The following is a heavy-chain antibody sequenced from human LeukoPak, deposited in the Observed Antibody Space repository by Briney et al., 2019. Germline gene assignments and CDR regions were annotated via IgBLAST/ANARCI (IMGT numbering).Heavy chain of an antibody. D-gene: IGHD3-10*01. J-gene: IGHJ5*02. Sequence: SETLSLTCTVSGGSISSYYWSWIRQPPGKGLEWIGYIYYSGSTNYNPSLKSRVTISVDTSKNQSSLKLSSVTAADTAVYYCARYYYGSGSYYGANWFDPWGQGTLVTVSS. CDR3: ARYYYGSGSYYGANWFDP. CDR1: GGSISSYY. V-gene: IGHV4-59*01. CDR2: IYYSGST.